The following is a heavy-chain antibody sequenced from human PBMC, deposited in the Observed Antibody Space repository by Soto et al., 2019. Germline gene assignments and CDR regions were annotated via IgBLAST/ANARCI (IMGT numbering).Heavy chain of an antibody. CDR1: GYSFSRYW. Sequence: EFMKISCKGSGYSFSRYWIGWVRQIPGKGLEWMGIIYPGDSDIRYSPSFQGQVTISADTSISTAYLQWSSLKASDTAIYYCARRRGSGSDYYYNYGMGVWGQGTTVTVSS. CDR2: IYPGDSDI. J-gene: IGHJ6*02. CDR3: ARRRGSGSDYYYNYGMGV. V-gene: IGHV5-51*01. D-gene: IGHD1-26*01.